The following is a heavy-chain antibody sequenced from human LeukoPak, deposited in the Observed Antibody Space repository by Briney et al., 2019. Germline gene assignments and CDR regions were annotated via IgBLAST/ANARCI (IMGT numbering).Heavy chain of an antibody. CDR2: IRYDGSNK. D-gene: IGHD3-22*01. V-gene: IGHV3-30*02. CDR3: ARDSRRKWSNDSTRYYYYMDV. CDR1: GFTFSTSG. Sequence: GGSLRLSCATSGFTFSTSGMHWVRQAPGKGLEWVAFIRYDGSNKYHADSVKGRFTISRDNAKNSLYLQMNSLRAEDTAVYYCARDSRRKWSNDSTRYYYYMDVWGKGTTVTVSS. J-gene: IGHJ6*03.